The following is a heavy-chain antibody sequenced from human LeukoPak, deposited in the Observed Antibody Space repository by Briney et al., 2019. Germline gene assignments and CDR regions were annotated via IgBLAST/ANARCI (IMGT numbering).Heavy chain of an antibody. V-gene: IGHV4-34*01. CDR2: INHSGST. J-gene: IGHJ4*02. Sequence: SETLSLTCAVYGGSFSGYYWSWIRQPPGKGLEWIGEINHSGSTNYNPSLKSRVTISVDTSKNQFSLKLSSVTAADTAVCYCARAADTAMVTVDYWGQGTLVTVSS. D-gene: IGHD5-18*01. CDR1: GGSFSGYY. CDR3: ARAADTAMVTVDY.